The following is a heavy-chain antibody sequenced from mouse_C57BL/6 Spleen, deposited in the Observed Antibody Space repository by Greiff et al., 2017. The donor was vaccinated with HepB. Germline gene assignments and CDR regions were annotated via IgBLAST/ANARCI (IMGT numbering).Heavy chain of an antibody. CDR1: GYAFSSSW. D-gene: IGHD1-1*01. Sequence: VQLQQSGPELVKPGASVKISCKASGYAFSSSWMNWVKQRPGKGLEWIGRIYPGDGDTNYNGKFKGKATLTADKSSSTAYMQLSSLTSEDSAVYFCARERDGSSYYYFDYWGQGTTLTVSS. CDR2: IYPGDGDT. J-gene: IGHJ2*01. V-gene: IGHV1-82*01. CDR3: ARERDGSSYYYFDY.